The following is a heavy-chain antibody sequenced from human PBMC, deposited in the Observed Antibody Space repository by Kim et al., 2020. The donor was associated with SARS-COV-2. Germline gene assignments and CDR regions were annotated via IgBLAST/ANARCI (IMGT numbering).Heavy chain of an antibody. CDR2: ISSSSSYI. V-gene: IGHV3-21*01. D-gene: IGHD5-12*01. CDR3: ASEYRGYDSRFYYYCMDV. CDR1: GFTFSSYS. J-gene: IGHJ6*01. Sequence: GGSLRLSCAASGFTFSSYSMNWVRQAPGEGLEWVSSISSSSSYIYYADSVKGRFTISRDNTKNSLSLQMNSLRADDTAVYYCASEYRGYDSRFYYYCMDV.